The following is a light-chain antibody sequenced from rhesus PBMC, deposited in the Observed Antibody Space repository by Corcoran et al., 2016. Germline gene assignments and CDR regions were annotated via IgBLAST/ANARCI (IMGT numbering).Light chain of an antibody. CDR2: RAS. Sequence: DIRMTQSPSSLSTSIGDTVTITCRASQTISDWLDWYQQKPGKAPKLLIYRASTLQSGVPSRFSGSGTVTDFTLTISSLQPEYFATYYCLQYRTTPFTFGPGTTLDIK. CDR1: QTISDW. CDR3: LQYRTTPFT. V-gene: IGKV1-22*01. J-gene: IGKJ3*01.